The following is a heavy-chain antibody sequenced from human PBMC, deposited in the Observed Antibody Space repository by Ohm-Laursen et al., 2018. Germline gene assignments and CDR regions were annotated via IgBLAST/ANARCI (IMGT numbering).Heavy chain of an antibody. CDR3: ARGMYNFDY. V-gene: IGHV3-23*01. D-gene: IGHD1-1*01. CDR2: INGGGSRT. Sequence: SLRLSCSASGFTFNNYAMSWVRQAPGKGLEWVSAINGGGSRTYYADSVKGRFTISRDNSKNTLSLQMHSLRAEDTAVYYCARGMYNFDYWGQGTLVTVSS. CDR1: GFTFNNYA. J-gene: IGHJ4*02.